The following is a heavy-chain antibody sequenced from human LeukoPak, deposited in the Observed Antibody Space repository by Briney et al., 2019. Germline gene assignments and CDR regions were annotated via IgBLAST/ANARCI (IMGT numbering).Heavy chain of an antibody. CDR2: ISADGGST. D-gene: IGHD6-19*01. CDR3: ARDYSSGWLDY. V-gene: IGHV3-64*02. J-gene: IGHJ4*02. CDR1: EFTFSTYA. Sequence: GGSLRLSCSASEFTFSTYAMHWVRQAPGKGLEYLSAISADGGSTYYADSVKGRFTMSRDNSKNTLYLQMGSLRAEDMAVYYCARDYSSGWLDYWGQGTLVTVSS.